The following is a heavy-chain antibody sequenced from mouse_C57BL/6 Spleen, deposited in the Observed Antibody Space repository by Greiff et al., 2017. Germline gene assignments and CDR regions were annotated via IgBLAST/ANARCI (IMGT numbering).Heavy chain of an antibody. J-gene: IGHJ2*01. V-gene: IGHV1-50*01. CDR3: ARKGFLFDY. CDR1: GYTFTSYW. Sequence: VQLQQPGAELVKPGASVKLSCKASGYTFTSYWMQWVNQRPGQGLEWIGEIDPSDSYTNYNQKFKGKATLTVDTSSSTAYMQLSSLTSEDSAVYYCARKGFLFDYWGQGTTLTVSS. CDR2: IDPSDSYT.